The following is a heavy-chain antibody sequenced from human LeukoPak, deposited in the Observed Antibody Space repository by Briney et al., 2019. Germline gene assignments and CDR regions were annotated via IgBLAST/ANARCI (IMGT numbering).Heavy chain of an antibody. CDR2: ISGLANTI. CDR3: AREKGYCTTTSCYRTGGFDY. Sequence: GGSLRLSCAASGFTFSGYYMSWIRQAPGKGLEWVSYISGLANTIHYADSMKGRFTISRDNARNSVYLQMNSLRVDDTAVYYCAREKGYCTTTSCYRTGGFDYWGQGTLVTVSS. CDR1: GFTFSGYY. J-gene: IGHJ4*02. D-gene: IGHD2-2*01. V-gene: IGHV3-11*01.